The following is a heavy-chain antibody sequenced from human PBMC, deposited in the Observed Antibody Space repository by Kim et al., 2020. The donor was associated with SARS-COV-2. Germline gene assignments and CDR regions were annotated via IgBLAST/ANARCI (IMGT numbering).Heavy chain of an antibody. V-gene: IGHV3-21*01. Sequence: RYYADSEEGRFNTSRDNARNALYLKMNGLRAEDTAVYYWARLAGKGVDYWGQGTLVTVSS. CDR2: R. CDR3: ARLAGKGVDY. D-gene: IGHD6-19*01. J-gene: IGHJ4*02.